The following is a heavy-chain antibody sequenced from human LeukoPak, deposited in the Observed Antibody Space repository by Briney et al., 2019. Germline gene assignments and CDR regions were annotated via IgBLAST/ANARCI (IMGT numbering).Heavy chain of an antibody. V-gene: IGHV4-34*01. CDR3: ARGIAAADY. Sequence: SETLSLTCAVYGGSFSGYYWSWIRQPPGKGLEWIGEINHSGSTNYNPSLKSRATISVDTSKNQFSLKLSSVTAADTAVYYCARGIAAADYWGQGTLITVSS. CDR2: INHSGST. J-gene: IGHJ4*02. CDR1: GGSFSGYY. D-gene: IGHD6-13*01.